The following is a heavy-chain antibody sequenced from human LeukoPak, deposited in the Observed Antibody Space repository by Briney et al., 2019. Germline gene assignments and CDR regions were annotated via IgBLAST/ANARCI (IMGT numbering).Heavy chain of an antibody. CDR2: INSSSSTI. CDR1: GFTFSSYS. Sequence: PGGSLRLSCAASGFTFSSYSMNWVRQAPGKGLEWVSYINSSSSTIYYADSVKGRFTISRDNAKKSLYLQMHMLRSEDTAVYYCARVSGGSGSHFDYWGQGTLVTVSS. J-gene: IGHJ4*02. V-gene: IGHV3-48*01. CDR3: ARVSGGSGSHFDY. D-gene: IGHD3-10*01.